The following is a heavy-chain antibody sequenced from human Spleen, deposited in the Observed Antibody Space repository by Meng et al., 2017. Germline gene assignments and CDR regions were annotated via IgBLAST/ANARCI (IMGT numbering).Heavy chain of an antibody. V-gene: IGHV1-46*01. Sequence: ASVKVSCKASGGTFSSYAISWVRQAPGQGLEWMGIINPSGGSTSYAQKFQGRVTMTRDTSTSTVYMELSSLRSEDTAVYYCARVVWGYFDYWGQGTLVTVSS. CDR1: GGTFSSYA. CDR3: ARVVWGYFDY. CDR2: INPSGGST. J-gene: IGHJ4*02. D-gene: IGHD2-8*01.